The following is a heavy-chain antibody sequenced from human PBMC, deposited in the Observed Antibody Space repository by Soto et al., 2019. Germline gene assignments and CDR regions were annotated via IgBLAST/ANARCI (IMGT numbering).Heavy chain of an antibody. J-gene: IGHJ5*02. CDR3: AKDKYNWNYVSWFDP. Sequence: GGSLRLSCAASGFTFSSYGMHWVRQAPGKGLEWVAVISYDGSNKYYADSVKGRFTISRDNSKNTLYLQMNSLRAEDTAVYYCAKDKYNWNYVSWFDPWGQGTLVTVSS. CDR1: GFTFSSYG. D-gene: IGHD1-7*01. CDR2: ISYDGSNK. V-gene: IGHV3-30*18.